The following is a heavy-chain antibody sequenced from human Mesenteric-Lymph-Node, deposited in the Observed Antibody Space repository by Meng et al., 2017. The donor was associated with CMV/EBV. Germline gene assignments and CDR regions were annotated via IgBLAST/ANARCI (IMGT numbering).Heavy chain of an antibody. V-gene: IGHV1-2*06. Sequence: SCKASGYTFTGNYIHWMRQAPGQGREWMGRINPASMGTNYAQKFQGRVTMTRDTSISTAYMELTRLTSDDTAVYYCARDDAVGSLDCWGQGTLVTVSS. J-gene: IGHJ4*02. CDR2: INPASMGT. D-gene: IGHD3-10*01. CDR3: ARDDAVGSLDC. CDR1: GYTFTGNY.